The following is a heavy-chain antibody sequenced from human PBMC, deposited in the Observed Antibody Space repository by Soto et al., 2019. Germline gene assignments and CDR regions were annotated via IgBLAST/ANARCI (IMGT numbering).Heavy chain of an antibody. CDR3: SHAPGRRGYYGMDV. Sequence: GVSLRLSCAAAGFTFINACMNWVRKAPGKGLEWVGRIKSKADGGTTDYAAPVKGRFIISRDDSKDTLYVQMNSLQTEDTGVYYCSHAPGRRGYYGMDVWGQGTTVTVSS. CDR1: GFTFINAC. V-gene: IGHV3-15*07. CDR2: IKSKADGGTT. J-gene: IGHJ6*02. D-gene: IGHD3-10*01.